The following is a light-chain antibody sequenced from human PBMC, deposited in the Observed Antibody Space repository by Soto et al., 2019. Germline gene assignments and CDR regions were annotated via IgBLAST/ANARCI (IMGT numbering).Light chain of an antibody. CDR3: QQRSNWPT. CDR1: QSVSSSY. V-gene: IGKV3D-20*02. Sequence: EIVLTQSPGTLSLSPGERATLSFRASQSVSSSYLTWYQQKPGQAPRLLIYDASNRATGIPARFSGSGSGTDFTLTTSSLEPEDFAVYYCQQRSNWPTFGQGTKVDIK. J-gene: IGKJ1*01. CDR2: DAS.